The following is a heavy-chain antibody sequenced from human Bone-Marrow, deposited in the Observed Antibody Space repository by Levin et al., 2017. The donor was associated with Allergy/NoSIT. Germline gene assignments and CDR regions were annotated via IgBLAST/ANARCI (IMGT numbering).Heavy chain of an antibody. CDR2: VYYSGTT. D-gene: IGHD3-9*01. CDR1: GSSIIGSTYY. V-gene: IGHV4-39*01. Sequence: SETLSLTCTVSGSSIIGSTYYWGWIRQPPGLGLEWIGSVYYSGTTQYTPSLKSRVTISVDTSKNQFSLKVNSVTAADTAVYFCARHYLVRSFDYSHPHWFDPWGQGILVTVSS. J-gene: IGHJ5*02. CDR3: ARHYLVRSFDYSHPHWFDP.